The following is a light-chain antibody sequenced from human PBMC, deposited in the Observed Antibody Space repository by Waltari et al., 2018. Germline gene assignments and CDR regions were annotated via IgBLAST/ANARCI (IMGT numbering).Light chain of an antibody. V-gene: IGKV1-39*01. CDR2: GAS. Sequence: DIQMTQSPSCLSASVGDRVTITCRASQRINSYLNWYQQKPGKAPKLLIYGASSLQSGVPSGFSGSGSGTEFTLTISSLQPEDSATYYCQQSYSSPYTFGQGTKLEIK. CDR3: QQSYSSPYT. CDR1: QRINSY. J-gene: IGKJ2*01.